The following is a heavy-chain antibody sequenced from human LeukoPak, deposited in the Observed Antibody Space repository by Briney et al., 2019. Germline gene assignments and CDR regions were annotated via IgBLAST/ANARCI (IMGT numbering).Heavy chain of an antibody. Sequence: GGSLRLSCAASGFTFSRYSMDWVRQAPGKGLEWVSYISSSSSTIYYADSVKGRFTISRDNAKNSLYLQMNSLRAEDTAVYYCARDFTSSGWLLSGAFDIWGQGTMVTVSS. CDR1: GFTFSRYS. D-gene: IGHD6-19*01. J-gene: IGHJ3*02. CDR2: ISSSSSTI. CDR3: ARDFTSSGWLLSGAFDI. V-gene: IGHV3-48*01.